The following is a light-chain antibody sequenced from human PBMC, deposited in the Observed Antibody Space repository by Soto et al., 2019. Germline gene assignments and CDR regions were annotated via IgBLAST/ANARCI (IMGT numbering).Light chain of an antibody. V-gene: IGLV2-14*01. Sequence: QPASVSGSPGQSITISCTGTSSDVGGYNYVSWYQQHPGTAPKLMIYDVSNRPSGVSNRFSGSKSGNTASLTISGLQAEDEADYYCSSYTSSSAYVFGTGTKLTVL. CDR1: SSDVGGYNY. CDR3: SSYTSSSAYV. J-gene: IGLJ1*01. CDR2: DVS.